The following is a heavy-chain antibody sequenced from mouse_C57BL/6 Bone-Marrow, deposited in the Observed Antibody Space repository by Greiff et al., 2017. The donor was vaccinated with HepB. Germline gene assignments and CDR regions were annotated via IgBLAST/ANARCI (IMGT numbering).Heavy chain of an antibody. CDR2: INPSTGGT. D-gene: IGHD1-1*01. Sequence: EVKLMESGPELVKPGASVKISCKASGYSFTGYYMNWVKQSPEKSLEWIGEINPSTGGTTYNQKFKAKATLTVDKSSSTAYMQLKSLTSEDSAVYYCARRAGSSYDWYFDVWGTGTTVTVSS. CDR1: GYSFTGYY. CDR3: ARRAGSSYDWYFDV. J-gene: IGHJ1*03. V-gene: IGHV1-42*01.